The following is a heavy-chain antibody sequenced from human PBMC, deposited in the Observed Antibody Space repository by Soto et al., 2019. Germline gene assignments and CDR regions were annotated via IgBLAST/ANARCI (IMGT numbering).Heavy chain of an antibody. CDR1: GYSFISYG. Sequence: ASVKVSCKPSGYSFISYGLHWVRQAPGQRPEWMGWINPANGNTTYGQKFQGRVIITTDTSANTAYMELRSLRSEDTAVYYCIRAAVPLAWGPGTLVTVSS. CDR2: INPANGNT. CDR3: IRAAVPLA. V-gene: IGHV1-3*01. J-gene: IGHJ5*02. D-gene: IGHD6-25*01.